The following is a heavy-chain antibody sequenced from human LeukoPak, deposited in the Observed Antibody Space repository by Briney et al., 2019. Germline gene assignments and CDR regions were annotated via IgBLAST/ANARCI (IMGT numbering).Heavy chain of an antibody. Sequence: SETLSLTCAVYGGSFSGYYWSWIRQPPGKGLEWIGEINHSGSTNYNPSLKSRVTISVDTSKNQFSLKLSSVTAADTAVYYCARQVTITMVRGVTNWFDPWGQGTLVTVSS. J-gene: IGHJ5*02. D-gene: IGHD3-10*01. CDR1: GGSFSGYY. V-gene: IGHV4-34*01. CDR2: INHSGST. CDR3: ARQVTITMVRGVTNWFDP.